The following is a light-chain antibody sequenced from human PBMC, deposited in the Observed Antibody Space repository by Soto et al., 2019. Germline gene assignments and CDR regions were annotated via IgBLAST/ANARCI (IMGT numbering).Light chain of an antibody. V-gene: IGKV3-20*01. CDR1: QSVRSSY. Sequence: IVLTQSPDTLSLSPGESATLSFRASQSVRSSYLAWYQQTPGQTPRLLIYAASSRATGIPDRFSGSGSGTDFSLTISRLEAEDFAVYYCQQYGSSPRTFGQGTKVDIK. J-gene: IGKJ1*01. CDR3: QQYGSSPRT. CDR2: AAS.